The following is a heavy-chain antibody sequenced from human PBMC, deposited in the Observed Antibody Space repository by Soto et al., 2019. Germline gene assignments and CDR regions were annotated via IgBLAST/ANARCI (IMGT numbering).Heavy chain of an antibody. CDR1: GFTFSSYS. CDR3: TGQQLVLSSSGNWFDP. V-gene: IGHV3-21*01. J-gene: IGHJ5*02. D-gene: IGHD6-13*01. Sequence: EVQLVESGGGLVKPGGSLRLSCAASGFTFSSYSMNWVPQAPGKGLEWVSSISISSSYIYYADSVKGRFTISRDNAKNSLYLQMNSLRAEDTAVYYCTGQQLVLSSSGNWFDPWGQGTLVTVSS. CDR2: ISISSSYI.